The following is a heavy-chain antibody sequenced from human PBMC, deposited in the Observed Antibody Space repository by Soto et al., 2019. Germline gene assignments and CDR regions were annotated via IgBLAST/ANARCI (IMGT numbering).Heavy chain of an antibody. CDR2: VHPNSGGT. D-gene: IGHD4-4*01. CDR1: GYTFSVYH. V-gene: IGHV1-2*02. J-gene: IGHJ6*02. CDR3: AKELQRGMDV. Sequence: QVHLVQSGAEVKQPGASVKVSCKASGYTFSVYHMHWVRQAPGQGLEWMGWVHPNSGGTNYAQGFEGRVTMTRDTDINTAYLWLSRLTSDDTAVYYCAKELQRGMDVWGQGTTVTVSS.